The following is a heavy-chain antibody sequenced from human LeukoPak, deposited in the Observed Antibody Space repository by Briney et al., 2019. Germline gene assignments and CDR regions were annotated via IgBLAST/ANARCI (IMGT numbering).Heavy chain of an antibody. Sequence: SGGSLRLSCAASGFTFSSYWMNWARQAPGKGLEWVSHITASGTAMFYADSVKGRFTISRDNAKNSLYLQMNSLRDEDTAVYYCASSGSYRFDYWGQGTLVTVSS. D-gene: IGHD1-26*01. CDR1: GFTFSSYW. CDR2: ITASGTAM. V-gene: IGHV3-48*02. J-gene: IGHJ4*02. CDR3: ASSGSYRFDY.